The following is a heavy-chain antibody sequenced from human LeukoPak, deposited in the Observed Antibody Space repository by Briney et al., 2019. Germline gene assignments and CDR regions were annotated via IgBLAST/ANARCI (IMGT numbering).Heavy chain of an antibody. D-gene: IGHD6-13*01. Sequence: SQTLSLTCTVSGGSISSGSYYWSWIRQPAGKGLEWIGRIYTSGSTNYNPSLKSRVTISVDTSKNQFSLKLSSVTAADTAVYYWARESIAAAGTSLVYWGQGTLVTVSS. CDR3: ARESIAAAGTSLVY. V-gene: IGHV4-61*02. CDR1: GGSISSGSYY. CDR2: IYTSGST. J-gene: IGHJ4*02.